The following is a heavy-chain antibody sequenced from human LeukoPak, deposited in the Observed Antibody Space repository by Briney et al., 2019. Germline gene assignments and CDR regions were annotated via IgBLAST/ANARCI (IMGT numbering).Heavy chain of an antibody. V-gene: IGHV3-74*01. CDR3: ARRGVPGYFDY. CDR2: INGDGSNT. J-gene: IGHJ4*02. D-gene: IGHD3-10*01. CDR1: GFTFSSYW. Sequence: PGGSLRLSCAASGFTFSSYWMHWVRQAPGKGLVWVSRINGDGSNTNYADSVKGRFTISRDNAKNTLYLQMNSLRAEDTAVYYCARRGVPGYFDYWGQGTLVTVSS.